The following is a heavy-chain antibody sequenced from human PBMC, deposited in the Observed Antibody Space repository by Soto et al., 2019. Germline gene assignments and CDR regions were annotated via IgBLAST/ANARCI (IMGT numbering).Heavy chain of an antibody. CDR3: AKEGWLLEGLDY. CDR2: VSGSGGST. J-gene: IGHJ4*02. D-gene: IGHD3-22*01. CDR1: GFTFSSYA. Sequence: GGPLRLSCAASGFTFSSYAMNWVRQAPGKGLEWVSTVSGSGGSTYYADSVKGRFTISRDSSKNTLYLQMGSLRVEDTAVYYCAKEGWLLEGLDYWGQGTLVT. V-gene: IGHV3-23*01.